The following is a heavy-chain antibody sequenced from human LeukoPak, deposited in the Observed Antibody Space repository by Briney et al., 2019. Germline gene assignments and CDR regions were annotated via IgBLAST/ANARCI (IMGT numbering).Heavy chain of an antibody. CDR3: ARGVAYYDFWSDYYVDYYYYMDV. J-gene: IGHJ6*03. D-gene: IGHD3-3*01. V-gene: IGHV3-53*01. Sequence: GGSLRLSCAASGFTVSSNYMSRVRQAPGKGLEWVSVIYSGGSTYYADSVKGRFTISRDNSKNTLYLQMNSLRAEDTAVYYCARGVAYYDFWSDYYVDYYYYMDVWGKGTTVTVSS. CDR1: GFTVSSNY. CDR2: IYSGGST.